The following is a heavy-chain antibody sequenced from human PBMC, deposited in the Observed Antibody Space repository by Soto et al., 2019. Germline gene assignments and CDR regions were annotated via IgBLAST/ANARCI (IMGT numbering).Heavy chain of an antibody. CDR3: ARAPPKNYDILTGYYIGYFQH. V-gene: IGHV3-21*05. CDR2: ISSSSSYT. D-gene: IGHD3-9*01. CDR1: GFTFSSYS. Sequence: GGSLRLSCAASGFTFSSYSMNWVRQAPGKGLEWVSYISSSSSYTNYADSVKGRFTTSRDNAKNSLYLQMNSLRAEDTAVYYCARAPPKNYDILTGYYIGYFQHWGQGT. J-gene: IGHJ1*01.